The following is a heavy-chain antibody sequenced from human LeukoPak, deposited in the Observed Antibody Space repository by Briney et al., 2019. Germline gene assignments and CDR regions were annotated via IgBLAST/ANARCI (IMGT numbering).Heavy chain of an antibody. J-gene: IGHJ4*02. Sequence: ASVKVSCKTSGYTFTSYDINWVRQATGQGLEWMGWMNPNNGNTDYAQKFQGRVTMTSNTSIRTAYMELSSLKSEDTAVYYCVRSPRDSNLDYWGQGTLVTVSS. CDR1: GYTFTSYD. V-gene: IGHV1-8*01. CDR3: VRSPRDSNLDY. CDR2: MNPNNGNT. D-gene: IGHD2-15*01.